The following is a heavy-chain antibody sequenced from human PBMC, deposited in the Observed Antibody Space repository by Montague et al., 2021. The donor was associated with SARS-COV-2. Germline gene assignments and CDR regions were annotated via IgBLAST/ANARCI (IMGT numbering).Heavy chain of an antibody. CDR3: ARDMYYDILTGYYNY. CDR2: ISSSSCYI. J-gene: IGHJ4*02. D-gene: IGHD3-9*01. Sequence: SLRLSCAASGFTFSLYSMNWVRQAPGKGLDFVSSISSSSCYIYYADSFQGRFTISRDNAKNSLYLQMNSLRAEDTAVYYFARDMYYDILTGYYNYWGQGTLVTVSS. CDR1: GFTFSLYS. V-gene: IGHV3-21*01.